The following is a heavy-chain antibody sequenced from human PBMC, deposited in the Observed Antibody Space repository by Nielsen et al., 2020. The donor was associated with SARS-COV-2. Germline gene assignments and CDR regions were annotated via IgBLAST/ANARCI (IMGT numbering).Heavy chain of an antibody. J-gene: IGHJ6*02. CDR3: ARDSWVGVIPHYYYYGMDV. D-gene: IGHD3-16*02. Sequence: VRQAPGKGLEWVSYISSSGSTIYYADSVKGRFTISRDNSKNTLYLQMNNLRAEDTAVYYCARDSWVGVIPHYYYYGMDVWGQGTTVTVSS. CDR2: ISSSGSTI. V-gene: IGHV3-48*01.